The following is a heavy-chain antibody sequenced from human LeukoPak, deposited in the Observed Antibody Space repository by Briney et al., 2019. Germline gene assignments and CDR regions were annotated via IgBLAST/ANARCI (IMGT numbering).Heavy chain of an antibody. J-gene: IGHJ3*02. CDR2: INPNSGGT. Sequence: ASVKVSCKASGYTFTGYYMHWVRQAPGHGLEWMGWINPNSGGTNYAQKFQGRVTMTRDTSISPAYMELSRLRSDDTAVYYCSTEEAQDAFDMWGQGTMVTVSS. CDR3: STEEAQDAFDM. CDR1: GYTFTGYY. V-gene: IGHV1-2*02.